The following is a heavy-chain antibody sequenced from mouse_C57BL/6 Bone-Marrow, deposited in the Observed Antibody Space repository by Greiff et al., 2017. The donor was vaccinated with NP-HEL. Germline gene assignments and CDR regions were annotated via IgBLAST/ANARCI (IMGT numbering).Heavy chain of an antibody. Sequence: QVQLQQPGAELVMPGASVKLSCKASGYTFTSYWMHWVKQRPGQGLEWIGEIDPSDSYTNYNQKFKGKSTLTVDKSSSTAYMRLSSLTSEASAVYYCARSNYYYAMDYWGQGTSVTVSS. CDR3: ARSNYYYAMDY. CDR1: GYTFTSYW. CDR2: IDPSDSYT. J-gene: IGHJ4*01. V-gene: IGHV1-69*01.